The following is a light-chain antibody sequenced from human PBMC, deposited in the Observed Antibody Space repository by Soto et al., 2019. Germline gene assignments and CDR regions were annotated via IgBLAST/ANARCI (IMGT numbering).Light chain of an antibody. CDR1: SSDVGGYNY. CDR2: EVS. J-gene: IGLJ1*01. Sequence: QSALTQPPSASGSPGQSVTISCTGTSSDVGGYNYVSWYQQHPGKAPKLMIYEVSKRPSGVPDRFSGSKSGNTASLTVSGLQAEDAADYYCSSYGGSIYVFGTGTKVTVL. CDR3: SSYGGSIYV. V-gene: IGLV2-8*01.